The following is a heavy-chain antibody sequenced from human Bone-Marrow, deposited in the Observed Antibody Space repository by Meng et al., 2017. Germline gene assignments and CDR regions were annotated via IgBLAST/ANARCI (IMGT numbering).Heavy chain of an antibody. CDR2: MNPNSGNT. D-gene: IGHD1-26*01. CDR1: GYTFTSYD. V-gene: IGHV1-8*01. CDR3: AREPGPRVGWFDP. Sequence: VQLVQSGAEVKKPGASVKVSCKASGYTFTSYDINWVRQATGQGLEWMGWMNPNSGNTGYAQKFQGRVTITADESTSTAYMELSSLRSEDTAVYYCAREPGPRVGWFDPWGQGTLVTVSS. J-gene: IGHJ5*02.